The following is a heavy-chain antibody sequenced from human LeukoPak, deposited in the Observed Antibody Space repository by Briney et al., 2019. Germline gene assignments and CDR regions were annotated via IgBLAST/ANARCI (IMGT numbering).Heavy chain of an antibody. V-gene: IGHV3-15*01. J-gene: IGHJ4*02. CDR2: VKSENDGGTT. CDR1: SFTFSKTW. D-gene: IGHD2-2*01. Sequence: PGGSLRLSCAASSFTFSKTWMSWVRQAPGKGLEWAGRVKSENDGGTTEYAAPVKGRFTISRDDSKKTVYLQMNSLKTEDTAMYFCTTELYCSSTTCPLTFDTWGQGTLVTVSA. CDR3: TTELYCSSTTCPLTFDT.